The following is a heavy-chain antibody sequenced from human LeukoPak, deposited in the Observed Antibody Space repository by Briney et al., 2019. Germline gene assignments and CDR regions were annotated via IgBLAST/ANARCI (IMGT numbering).Heavy chain of an antibody. CDR1: GFTFSTYV. CDR3: AKGLLYSYGYYFDY. CDR2: ISGSGGST. V-gene: IGHV3-23*01. D-gene: IGHD5-18*01. Sequence: GGSLRLSCAASGFTFSTYVMSWVRQAPGKGLEWVSAISGSGGSTYYADSVKGRFTISRDNSKNTLYLQMNSLRAEDTAVYYCAKGLLYSYGYYFDYWGQGTLVTVSS. J-gene: IGHJ4*02.